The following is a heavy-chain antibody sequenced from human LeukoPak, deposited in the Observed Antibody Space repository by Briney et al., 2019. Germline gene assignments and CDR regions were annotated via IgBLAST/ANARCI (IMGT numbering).Heavy chain of an antibody. J-gene: IGHJ4*02. Sequence: SETLSLTCTVSGGSISSYYWSWIRQPPGKGLEWIGRIYSSGSTNYNPSLESRVAMSIDTSKNQFSLNLTSVTAADTAVYYCAREGATSDYWGQGTLVTVSS. CDR3: AREGATSDY. D-gene: IGHD5-24*01. CDR2: IYSSGST. CDR1: GGSISSYY. V-gene: IGHV4-4*07.